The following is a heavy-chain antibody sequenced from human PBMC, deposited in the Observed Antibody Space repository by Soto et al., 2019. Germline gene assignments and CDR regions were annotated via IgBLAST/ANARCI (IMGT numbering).Heavy chain of an antibody. V-gene: IGHV1-69*12. CDR3: GRDEVRPQFDGNYYYQADL. CDR2: IIPVFRAP. CDR1: AGTFDTYA. J-gene: IGHJ6*02. D-gene: IGHD3-22*01. Sequence: QVHLVQSGAEVKKPGSSVKVSCKVSAGTFDTYAISWVRQAPGQGLEWMGGIIPVFRAPAYAQKFQAGVTITADESARTAAMELPGLRFADTAVYYCGRDEVRPQFDGNYYYQADLGGQATSFPVS.